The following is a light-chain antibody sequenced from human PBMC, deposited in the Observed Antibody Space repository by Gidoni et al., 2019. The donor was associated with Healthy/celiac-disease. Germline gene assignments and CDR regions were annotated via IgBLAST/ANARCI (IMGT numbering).Light chain of an antibody. CDR2: LEGSGSY. CDR3: ETWDSNTRV. J-gene: IGLJ3*02. CDR1: SGHSSYI. V-gene: IGLV4-60*03. Sequence: QPVLTPSSSASASLGSSVKLTCTLSSGHSSYIIAWHQQQPGKAPRYLMKLEGSGSYNKGSGVPDRFSGSSSGADRYLTISNLQSEDEAEYYCETWDSNTRVFGGGTKLTVL.